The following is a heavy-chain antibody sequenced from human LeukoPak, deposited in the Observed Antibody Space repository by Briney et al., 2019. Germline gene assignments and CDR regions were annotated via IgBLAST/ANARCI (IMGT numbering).Heavy chain of an antibody. V-gene: IGHV4-61*02. D-gene: IGHD7-27*01. Sequence: SETLSLTCTVSGGSISSGSYYWSWIRQPAGKGLEWIGRIYTSGSTNYNPSLKSRVTISVDTSKNQFSLKLSSVTAADTAVYYCARANWGLWLMDVWGEGTTVTISS. CDR2: IYTSGST. J-gene: IGHJ6*04. CDR3: ARANWGLWLMDV. CDR1: GGSISSGSYY.